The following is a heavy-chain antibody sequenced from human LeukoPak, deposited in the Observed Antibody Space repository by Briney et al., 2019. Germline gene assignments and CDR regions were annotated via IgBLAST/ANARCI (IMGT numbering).Heavy chain of an antibody. Sequence: AGGSLRLSCAVSGLTFAAYAMTWVRQAPEKGLEWVSTISDSGGSTYYADSLKGRFTISRDNSKNTLYLQVDSLRAEDTAVYYCAKLGGYCSSGSCRDFDYWGQGTLVTVSP. V-gene: IGHV3-23*01. D-gene: IGHD2-15*01. J-gene: IGHJ4*02. CDR2: ISDSGGST. CDR1: GLTFAAYA. CDR3: AKLGGYCSSGSCRDFDY.